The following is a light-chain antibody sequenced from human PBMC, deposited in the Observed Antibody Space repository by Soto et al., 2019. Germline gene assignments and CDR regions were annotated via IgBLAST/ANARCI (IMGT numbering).Light chain of an antibody. CDR1: QSVWTY. V-gene: IGKV3-11*01. CDR3: QQRTNWPLT. Sequence: EIVLTQSPATLSLFPGERATLSCRASQSVWTYLAWYQQKRGQAPRLLMYDASNRASGVPARFSGSGSGTDFTLTISRLEPEDFAVYYCQQRTNWPLTFGGGTKVDIK. J-gene: IGKJ4*01. CDR2: DAS.